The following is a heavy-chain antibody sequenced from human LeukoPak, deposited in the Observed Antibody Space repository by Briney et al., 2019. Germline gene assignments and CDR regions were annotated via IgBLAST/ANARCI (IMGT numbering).Heavy chain of an antibody. V-gene: IGHV1-18*04. CDR3: ARVPGAAYYYGMDV. D-gene: IGHD2-15*01. CDR2: ISAYNGNT. J-gene: IGHJ6*04. CDR1: GYTFTSYG. Sequence: ASVKVSCKASGYTFTSYGISWVRHAPGQGLEWMGWISAYNGNTNYAQKLQGRVTMTTDTSTSTAYMELRSLRSDDTAVYYCARVPGAAYYYGMDVWAKGTTVTVSS.